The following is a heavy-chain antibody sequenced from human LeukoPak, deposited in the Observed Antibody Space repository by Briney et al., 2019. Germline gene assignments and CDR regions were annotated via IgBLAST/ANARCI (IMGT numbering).Heavy chain of an antibody. CDR2: IYYSGST. V-gene: IGHV4-59*01. J-gene: IGHJ3*02. D-gene: IGHD3-22*01. CDR3: ARSREGGRGYPDAFDI. Sequence: SETLSLTCTVSGGSISSYYWSWIRQPPGKGLDWIGYIYYSGSTNYNPSLKSRVTISVDTSKNQFSLKLSSVTAADTAVYYCARSREGGRGYPDAFDIWGQGTMVTVSS. CDR1: GGSISSYY.